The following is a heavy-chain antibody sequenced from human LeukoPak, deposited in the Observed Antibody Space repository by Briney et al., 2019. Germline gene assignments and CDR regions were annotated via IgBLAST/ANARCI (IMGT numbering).Heavy chain of an antibody. CDR1: GFTFDDYG. CDR3: ARAHEHYDILTGWPPAGMDV. D-gene: IGHD3-9*01. J-gene: IGHJ6*02. Sequence: PGGSLRLSCAASGFTFDDYGMSWVRQAPGKGLEWVSGINWNGGSTGYADSVKGRFTISRDNAKNSLYLQMNSLRAEDTALYYCARAHEHYDILTGWPPAGMDVWGQGTTVTVSS. CDR2: INWNGGST. V-gene: IGHV3-20*04.